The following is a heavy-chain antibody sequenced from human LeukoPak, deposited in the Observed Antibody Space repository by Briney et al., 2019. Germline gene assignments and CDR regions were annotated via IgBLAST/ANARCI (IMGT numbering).Heavy chain of an antibody. J-gene: IGHJ5*02. D-gene: IGHD1-14*01. V-gene: IGHV3-23*01. CDR1: GFTFSSDA. Sequence: PGGSLRLSCAASGFTFSSDAMAWVRQAPGKGLEWVSSIDGSGGFTYYADSVKGRFTISRDNSKKTLYLQMNSLRAEDTAIYYCAKKPAGFDPWGQGTLVTVSS. CDR3: AKKPAGFDP. CDR2: IDGSGGFT.